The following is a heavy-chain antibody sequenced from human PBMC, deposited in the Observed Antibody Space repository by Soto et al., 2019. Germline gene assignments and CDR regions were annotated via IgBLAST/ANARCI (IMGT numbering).Heavy chain of an antibody. Sequence: QVQLEESGPGLVKPSETLSLTCAVSGDSISSPNWWSWYRQPPGKGLELIGEVFASGSSNYNPSLNGRVTISLDTSKNHFSLKLTSLAAADTAIYYCAREGFDHRPDYWGQGIPVTVSS. J-gene: IGHJ4*02. CDR2: VFASGSS. V-gene: IGHV4-4*02. CDR3: AREGFDHRPDY. CDR1: GDSISSPNW.